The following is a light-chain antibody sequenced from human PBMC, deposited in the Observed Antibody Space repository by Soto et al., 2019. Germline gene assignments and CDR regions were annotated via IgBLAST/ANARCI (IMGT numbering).Light chain of an antibody. CDR2: GAS. J-gene: IGKJ1*01. CDR1: QSVRVN. V-gene: IGKV3-15*01. CDR3: QQDKNWPPT. Sequence: EIVMTQYPATLSVSPGERATLSCRASQSVRVNLAWYLQKPGQAPRLLIYGASTRATGIPARFSGSGSGTEFTLTISSLQSEDVAVYYCQQDKNWPPTCGQGTEVEIK.